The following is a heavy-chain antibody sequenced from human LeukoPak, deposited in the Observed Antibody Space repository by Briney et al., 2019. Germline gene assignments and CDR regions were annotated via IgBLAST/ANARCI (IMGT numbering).Heavy chain of an antibody. CDR3: ARYPYYYDSSGRGAFDI. Sequence: SETLSLTCTVSGYSISSGYYWGWIRQPPGKGLEWIGSIYYSGSTYYNPSLKSRVTISVDTSKNQFSLKLSSVTAADTAVYYCARYPYYYDSSGRGAFDIWGQGTMVTVSS. CDR1: GYSISSGYY. CDR2: IYYSGST. J-gene: IGHJ3*02. D-gene: IGHD3-22*01. V-gene: IGHV4-38-2*02.